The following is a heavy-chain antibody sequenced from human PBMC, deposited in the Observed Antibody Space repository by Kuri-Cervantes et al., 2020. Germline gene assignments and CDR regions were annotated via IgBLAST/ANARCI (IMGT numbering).Heavy chain of an antibody. V-gene: IGHV5-51*01. J-gene: IGHJ4*02. Sequence: GESLKISCKGSEYTFTNYWIAWVRQMPRKGLEWMGIIYPGDSDSKYSPSFQGQVTISADKSISTAYLQWSSLKASDTAMYYSARSDTAMITGFDSWGQGTLVTVSS. CDR3: ARSDTAMITGFDS. CDR1: EYTFTNYW. CDR2: IYPGDSDS. D-gene: IGHD5-18*01.